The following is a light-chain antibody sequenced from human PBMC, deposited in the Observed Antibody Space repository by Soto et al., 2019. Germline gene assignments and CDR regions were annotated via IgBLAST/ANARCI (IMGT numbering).Light chain of an antibody. CDR3: QQYDNWPPEWT. Sequence: EIVVTQSPATLSVSPGERATLSYRASQSVRRNLAWYQQKPGQTPRLLIYDASSRATGVPARFSGSGSGTEFSLTISSLQSEDFAVYYCQQYDNWPPEWTFGQGTRVDLK. V-gene: IGKV3-15*01. CDR2: DAS. J-gene: IGKJ1*01. CDR1: QSVRRN.